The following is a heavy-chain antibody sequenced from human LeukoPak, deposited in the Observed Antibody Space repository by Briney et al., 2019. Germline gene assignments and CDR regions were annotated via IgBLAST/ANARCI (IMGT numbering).Heavy chain of an antibody. V-gene: IGHV4-38-2*02. Sequence: SETLSLTCTVSDYSISSGYYWGWIRQPPGKGLEWTGSIFQSGHTYYSPSLKSRVTISVDTSNNRFSLSLSAVTAADTAIYYCARDTRTAQGFDYWGQGIMVTVSS. J-gene: IGHJ4*02. CDR2: IFQSGHT. CDR3: ARDTRTAQGFDY. CDR1: DYSISSGYY. D-gene: IGHD2-15*01.